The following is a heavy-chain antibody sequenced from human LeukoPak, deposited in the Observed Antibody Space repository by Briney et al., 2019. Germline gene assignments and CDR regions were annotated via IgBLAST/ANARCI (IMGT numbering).Heavy chain of an antibody. V-gene: IGHV4-59*01. CDR2: IYYSGST. D-gene: IGHD6-13*01. Sequence: PSETLSLTCTVSGGSISSYYWSWIRQPPGKGPEWIGYIYYSGSTNYNPSLKSRVTISVDTSKNQFSLKLSSVTAADTAVYYCAGGGIAAADFDYWGQGTLVTVSS. J-gene: IGHJ4*02. CDR1: GGSISSYY. CDR3: AGGGIAAADFDY.